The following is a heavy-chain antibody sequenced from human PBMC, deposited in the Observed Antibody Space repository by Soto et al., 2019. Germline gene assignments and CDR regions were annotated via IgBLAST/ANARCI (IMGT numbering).Heavy chain of an antibody. J-gene: IGHJ1*01. D-gene: IGHD2-15*01. V-gene: IGHV1-46*01. CDR1: GYIFTAYS. CDR2: VNPSGGSA. CDR3: AREENCRGGTCYSEYFHH. Sequence: ASVKVSCKTSGYIFTAYSMHWVRQAPCQGLEWMGVVNPSGGSAHYAQSFEGRVTLTRDTSTSTFYMELSSLRSEDTAVYYCAREENCRGGTCYSEYFHHWGQGTLVTVSS.